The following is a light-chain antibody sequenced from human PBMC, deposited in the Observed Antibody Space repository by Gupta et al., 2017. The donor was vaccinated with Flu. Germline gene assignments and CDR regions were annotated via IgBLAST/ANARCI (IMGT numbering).Light chain of an antibody. V-gene: IGKV1-9*01. CDR2: GSS. CDR3: QQLNNYPPIT. CDR1: QVISSY. J-gene: IGKJ5*01. Sequence: DIQLTQSPSFLSTSVGDRVTITCRASQVISSYLAWYQLKPGKAPKLLIYGSSTWQSGVTSRFSGSGSGKEFPLTISSRQPEDFATYYCQQLNNYPPITFGQGTLLEIK.